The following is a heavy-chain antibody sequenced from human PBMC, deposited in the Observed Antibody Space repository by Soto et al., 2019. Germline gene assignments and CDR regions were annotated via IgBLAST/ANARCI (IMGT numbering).Heavy chain of an antibody. D-gene: IGHD2-8*01. V-gene: IGHV1-18*01. Sequence: QGQLVQYEAEVKKPGASVKVSCKASGYPFTTYGISWVRQAPGQGLEWMGWISGYNGDTNYAQKFQGRVTMTIDTSTGTAYMEVRSLTSDDTAVYYCAKNGQPPYYYYGLDVWGQGTKVTVSS. CDR2: ISGYNGDT. CDR1: GYPFTTYG. J-gene: IGHJ6*02. CDR3: AKNGQPPYYYYGLDV.